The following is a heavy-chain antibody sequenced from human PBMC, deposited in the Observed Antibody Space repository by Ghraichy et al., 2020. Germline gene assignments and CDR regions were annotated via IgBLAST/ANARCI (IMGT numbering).Heavy chain of an antibody. CDR3: GRAPPRGHAPIYVDY. CDR1: GGSFSGYY. Sequence: SQTLSLTCAVYGGSFSGYYWSWIRQPPGKGLEWIGEINHSGRTNYNPSLKSRVTISVDTYKNQFSLKLSYVNAADTAVYYCGRAPPRGHAPIYVDYWGQGTLVTVSP. V-gene: IGHV4-34*01. D-gene: IGHD2-8*01. J-gene: IGHJ4*02. CDR2: INHSGRT.